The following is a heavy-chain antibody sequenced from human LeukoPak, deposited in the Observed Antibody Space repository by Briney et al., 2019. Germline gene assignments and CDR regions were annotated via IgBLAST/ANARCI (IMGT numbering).Heavy chain of an antibody. D-gene: IGHD3-10*01. V-gene: IGHV3-43*02. CDR3: AKAWFGERSGGGFDY. J-gene: IGHJ4*02. CDR1: GFTFDDYD. Sequence: GGSLRLSCAASGFTFDDYDIHWVRQAPGKGLVWVSLISGDGGSTYYADSVKGRFTISRDNSKNSLYLQMNSLRTEDTALYYCAKAWFGERSGGGFDYWGQGTLVTVSS. CDR2: ISGDGGST.